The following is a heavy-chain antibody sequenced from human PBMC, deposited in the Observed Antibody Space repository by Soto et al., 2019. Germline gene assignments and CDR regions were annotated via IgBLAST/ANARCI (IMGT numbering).Heavy chain of an antibody. CDR3: VRGGYCSSSNCYNWLDP. J-gene: IGHJ5*02. CDR1: GASISAGDSF. CDR2: IYYTGTT. Sequence: SETMSLTCSVSGASISAGDSFWSWIRQAPGKGLEWIGYIYYTGTTYYNPSLSSRFSMSVDTSTNQFSLTLSSVTAADTAVYYCVRGGYCSSSNCYNWLDPWGQGLLVTVSS. V-gene: IGHV4-31*03. D-gene: IGHD2-2*01.